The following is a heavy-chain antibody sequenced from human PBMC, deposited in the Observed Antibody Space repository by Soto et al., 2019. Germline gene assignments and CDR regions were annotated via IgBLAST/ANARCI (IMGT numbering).Heavy chain of an antibody. CDR3: AKALSSGSTDFDY. J-gene: IGHJ4*01. V-gene: IGHV3-9*01. Sequence: EVQLVESGGGLVQPGRSLRLSCAASGFTFDDYAMHWVRQAPGKGLEWVSGISWNSGSIGYADSVKGRFTISRDNAKNSLYLQMNSLRAEDTALYYCAKALSSGSTDFDYWGHGTLVTVSS. CDR2: ISWNSGSI. D-gene: IGHD6-19*01. CDR1: GFTFDDYA.